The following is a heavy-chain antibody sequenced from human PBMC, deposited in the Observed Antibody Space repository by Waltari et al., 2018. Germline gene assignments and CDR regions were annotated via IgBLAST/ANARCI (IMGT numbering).Heavy chain of an antibody. V-gene: IGHV3-7*01. J-gene: IGHJ4*02. D-gene: IGHD1-26*01. CDR1: GFTFSSYW. CDR3: ARVWASIAPHFDY. Sequence: EVQLVESGGGLVQPGGSLRLSCAASGFTFSSYWMSWVRQAPGKGLEWVSNIKQDGSEKYYVDSVKGRFTSSRDNAKNSLYLQMNSLRAEDTAVYYCARVWASIAPHFDYWGQGTLVTVSS. CDR2: IKQDGSEK.